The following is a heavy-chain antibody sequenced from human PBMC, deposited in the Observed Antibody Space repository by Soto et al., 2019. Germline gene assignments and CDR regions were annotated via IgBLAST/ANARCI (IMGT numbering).Heavy chain of an antibody. CDR3: AGEGYCSGGSCHHIGV. Sequence: SETLSLTCTVSDGSISSSSYYWGWIRQPPGKGLEWIGSIYYSGSTYYNPSLKSRVTISVDTSKSQFSLKLSSVTAADTAVYYCAGEGYCSGGSCHHIGVWGQGTTVTVSS. CDR1: DGSISSSSYY. V-gene: IGHV4-39*02. CDR2: IYYSGST. D-gene: IGHD2-15*01. J-gene: IGHJ6*02.